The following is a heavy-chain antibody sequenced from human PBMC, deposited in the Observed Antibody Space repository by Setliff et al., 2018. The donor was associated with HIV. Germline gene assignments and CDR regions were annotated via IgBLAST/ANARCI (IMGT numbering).Heavy chain of an antibody. CDR1: DYSISTTYF. J-gene: IGHJ4*02. CDR3: ARRDQYGGSPYFES. Sequence: KPSETLSLTCSVSDYSISTTYFWGWIRQPPGEGLEWIVSFYHSGDTYYNPSLKSRVTISVDTSKNQFSLKLSSVTAADTAVYYCARRDQYGGSPYFESWGQGALVTVSS. D-gene: IGHD3-10*01. V-gene: IGHV4-38-2*01. CDR2: FYHSGDT.